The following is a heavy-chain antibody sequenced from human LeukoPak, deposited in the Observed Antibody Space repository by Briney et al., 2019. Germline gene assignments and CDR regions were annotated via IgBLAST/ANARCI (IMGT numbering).Heavy chain of an antibody. Sequence: PGGSLRLSCAASGFTFSSYDMHWVRQATGKGLEWVSAIGTAGDTYYPGSVKGRFTISRENAKNSWYLQMNSLRAEDTAVYYCAKDPNPDIVVVVAATEFDYWGQGTLVTVSS. D-gene: IGHD2-15*01. J-gene: IGHJ4*02. CDR1: GFTFSSYD. CDR2: IGTAGDT. V-gene: IGHV3-13*04. CDR3: AKDPNPDIVVVVAATEFDY.